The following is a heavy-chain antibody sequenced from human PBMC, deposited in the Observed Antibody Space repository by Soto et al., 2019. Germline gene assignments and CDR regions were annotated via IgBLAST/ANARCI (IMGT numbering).Heavy chain of an antibody. CDR1: GFTFSSYA. J-gene: IGHJ1*01. Sequence: PGGSLRLSCAASGFTFSSYAMSWVRQAPGKGLEWVSAISGSGGSTYYADSVKGRFTISRDNSKNTLYLQMNSLRAEDTAVYYCAKGESGLRLPPGEYFQHWGQGTLVTVSA. D-gene: IGHD5-12*01. CDR2: ISGSGGST. V-gene: IGHV3-23*01. CDR3: AKGESGLRLPPGEYFQH.